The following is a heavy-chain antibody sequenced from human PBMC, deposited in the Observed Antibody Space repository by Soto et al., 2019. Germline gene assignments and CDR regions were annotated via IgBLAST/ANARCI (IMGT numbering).Heavy chain of an antibody. CDR3: AKDRYSGTYPTDFDY. D-gene: IGHD1-26*01. CDR1: GFTFSSYG. V-gene: IGHV3-30*18. CDR2: ISYDGGNE. J-gene: IGHJ4*02. Sequence: QVQLVQSGGGVVQPGRSPRLSCAGSGFTFSSYGIHWVRQAPGKGLEWVALISYDGGNEKYTESVKDRFTISRDDSHNVAYLQMSSLRTEDTAMYYCAKDRYSGTYPTDFDYWGQGSLVTVSS.